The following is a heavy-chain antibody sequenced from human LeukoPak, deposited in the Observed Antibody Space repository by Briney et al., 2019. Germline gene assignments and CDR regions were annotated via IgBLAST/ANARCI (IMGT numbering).Heavy chain of an antibody. V-gene: IGHV3-23*01. CDR3: AKAVVVVVAATRFDY. D-gene: IGHD2-15*01. Sequence: GGSLRLSCAASGFTLSTYAMSWVRQTPGKGLEWAAATSSSDAGTYHADSVRGRFTISRDNSKNTLYLQMNSLRTEDTAVYYCAKAVVVVVAATRFDYWGQGILVTVSS. CDR1: GFTLSTYA. J-gene: IGHJ4*02. CDR2: TSSSDAGT.